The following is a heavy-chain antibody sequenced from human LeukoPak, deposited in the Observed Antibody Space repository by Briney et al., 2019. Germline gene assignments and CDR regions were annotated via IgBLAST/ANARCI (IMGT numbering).Heavy chain of an antibody. CDR1: GFTFSSYA. V-gene: IGHV3-30-3*01. CDR2: ISYDGSNK. D-gene: IGHD3-22*01. J-gene: IGHJ4*02. Sequence: GGSLRLSCAASGFTFSSYAMHWVRQAPGKGLEWVAVISYDGSNKYYADSVKGRFTISRDNSKNTLYLQMNSLRAEGTAVYYCARDYYDSSGYYYLSDYWGQGTLVTVSS. CDR3: ARDYYDSSGYYYLSDY.